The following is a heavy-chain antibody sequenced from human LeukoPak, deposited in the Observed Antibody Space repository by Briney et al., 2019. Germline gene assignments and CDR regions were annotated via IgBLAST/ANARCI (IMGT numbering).Heavy chain of an antibody. Sequence: SETLSLTCTVSGGSISRYYWSWIRQPAGKGLEWIGRIYTSGSTNYNPSLKSRVTMSVDTSKNQFSLKLSSVTAADTAVYYCARDMYYYDSSGSPFDPWGQGTLVTVSS. CDR1: GGSISRYY. V-gene: IGHV4-4*07. D-gene: IGHD3-22*01. CDR2: IYTSGST. CDR3: ARDMYYYDSSGSPFDP. J-gene: IGHJ5*02.